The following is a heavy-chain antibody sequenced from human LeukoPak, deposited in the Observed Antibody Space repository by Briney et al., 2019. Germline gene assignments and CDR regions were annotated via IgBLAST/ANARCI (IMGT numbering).Heavy chain of an antibody. Sequence: PGGSLRFSCAASGFTFDDYAMHWVRQAPGKGLEWVSGISWNSGSIGYADSVKGRFTISRDNAKNSLYLQMNSLRAEDTALYYCAKVGGYCSSTSCPPADGMDVWGQGTTVTVSS. V-gene: IGHV3-9*01. CDR1: GFTFDDYA. D-gene: IGHD2-2*01. CDR2: ISWNSGSI. CDR3: AKVGGYCSSTSCPPADGMDV. J-gene: IGHJ6*02.